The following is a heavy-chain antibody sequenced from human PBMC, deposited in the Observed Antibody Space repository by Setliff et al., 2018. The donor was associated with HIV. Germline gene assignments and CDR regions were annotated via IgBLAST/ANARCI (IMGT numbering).Heavy chain of an antibody. D-gene: IGHD3-22*01. J-gene: IGHJ3*02. V-gene: IGHV1-2*02. Sequence: ASVKVSCKAFGYIFSVYHMHWVRQTPGQGLEWVGWINPNNGDTKYAEKLQGRVTMTRDTSISTAYLELNRLRFDDTAVYYCARGAYYYDSSGYPRDPFDIWGQGTMVTVSS. CDR2: INPNNGDT. CDR1: GYIFSVYH. CDR3: ARGAYYYDSSGYPRDPFDI.